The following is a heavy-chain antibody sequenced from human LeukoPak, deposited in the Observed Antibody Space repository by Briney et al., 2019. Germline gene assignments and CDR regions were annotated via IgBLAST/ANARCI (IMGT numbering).Heavy chain of an antibody. CDR3: ARVEYSGGLYWFDP. J-gene: IGHJ5*02. Sequence: SETLSLTCAVSGGSISSGGYSWSWIRQPPGKGLEWIGYIYHSGSTYYNPSLKSRVTISVDRSKNQFSLKLSSVTAADTAVYYCARVEYSGGLYWFDPWGQGTLVTVSS. V-gene: IGHV4-30-2*01. D-gene: IGHD2-15*01. CDR1: GGSISSGGYS. CDR2: IYHSGST.